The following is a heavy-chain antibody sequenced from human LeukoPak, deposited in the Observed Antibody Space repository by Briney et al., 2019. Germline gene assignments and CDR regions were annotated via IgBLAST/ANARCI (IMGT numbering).Heavy chain of an antibody. J-gene: IGHJ4*02. CDR3: ITEDAISMIPLANYYFDY. CDR1: GFSFSSYG. CDR2: ISSSGSTI. V-gene: IGHV3-48*04. D-gene: IGHD3-22*01. Sequence: GRSLRLSCAASGFSFSSYGMHWVRQAPGKGLEWVSYISSSGSTIYYADSVKGRFTISRDNAKNSLYLQMNSLRAEDTAVYYCITEDAISMIPLANYYFDYWGQGTLVTVSS.